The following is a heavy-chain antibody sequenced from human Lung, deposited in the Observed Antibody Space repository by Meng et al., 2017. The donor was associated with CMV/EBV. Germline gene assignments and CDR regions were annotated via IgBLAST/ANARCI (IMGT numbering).Heavy chain of an antibody. CDR2: IRSKAFGGTT. V-gene: IGHV3-49*04. D-gene: IGHD6-19*01. CDR3: ARGTYISGWYYYYYYYAMDV. J-gene: IGHJ6*02. Sequence: SXRLXXTASGFTFSDSTMSWVRQAPGKGLEWVGFIRSKAFGGTTEYAASVKGRFTISRADSKGIACLQMNSLKVEDTAVYYCARGTYISGWYYYYYYYAMDVWGQGAXVTVSS. CDR1: GFTFSDST.